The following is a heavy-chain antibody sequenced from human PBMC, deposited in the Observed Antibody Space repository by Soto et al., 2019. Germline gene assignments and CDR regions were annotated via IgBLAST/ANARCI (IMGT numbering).Heavy chain of an antibody. CDR3: ARQEGIFGGPQTFDP. CDR1: GGSISSSSYY. Sequence: QLQLQESGPGLVKPSETLSLTCTVSGGSISSSSYYWGWIRQPPGKGLEWIGSIYYSGSTYYNPSLKSRVTISVDTSKNQFSLKLSSVTAADTAVYYCARQEGIFGGPQTFDPWGQGTLVTVSS. D-gene: IGHD3-3*01. CDR2: IYYSGST. V-gene: IGHV4-39*01. J-gene: IGHJ5*02.